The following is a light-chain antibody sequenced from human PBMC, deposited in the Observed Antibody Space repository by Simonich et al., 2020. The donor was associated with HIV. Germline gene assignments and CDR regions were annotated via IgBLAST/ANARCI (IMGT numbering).Light chain of an antibody. Sequence: EIVMTQSPATVSVSPGERATRTCRASQSVSSDLAWYQQKPGQAPRLLIYGSSTRATDMPARISGSGSGTEFTRTISSMQSEDFAIYYCQQYNDWPTFGGGTKVEIK. J-gene: IGKJ4*01. V-gene: IGKV3-15*01. CDR2: GSS. CDR1: QSVSSD. CDR3: QQYNDWPT.